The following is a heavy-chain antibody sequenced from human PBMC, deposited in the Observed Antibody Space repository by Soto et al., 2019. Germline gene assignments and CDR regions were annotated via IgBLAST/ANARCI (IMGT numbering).Heavy chain of an antibody. D-gene: IGHD3-10*01. V-gene: IGHV4-34*01. CDR1: GGSFSGYY. J-gene: IGHJ4*02. Sequence: PSETLSLTCAVYGGSFSGYYWSWIRQPPGKGLEWIGEINHSGSTNYNPSLKSRVTISVDTSKNQFSLKLSSVTAADTAVYYCARGDYGSGRYYIWGQGTLVTVSS. CDR2: INHSGST. CDR3: ARGDYGSGRYYI.